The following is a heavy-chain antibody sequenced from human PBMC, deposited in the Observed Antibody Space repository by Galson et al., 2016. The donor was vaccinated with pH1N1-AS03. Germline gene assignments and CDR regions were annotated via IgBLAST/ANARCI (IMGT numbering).Heavy chain of an antibody. CDR1: GFSLNTNGVG. V-gene: IGHV2-5*01. D-gene: IGHD2-21*01. J-gene: IGHJ2*01. Sequence: PALGKPTQTLTLTCDFSGFSLNTNGVGVGWIRQPPGKPLEWLALIYRNSQKLYNPFLKGRLTITQDSSKKQVVLTMTNMAPGDTATYFCARQPTGSMVVNIGVGYFDLWGRGTLVAVSS. CDR3: ARQPTGSMVVNIGVGYFDL. CDR2: IYRNSQK.